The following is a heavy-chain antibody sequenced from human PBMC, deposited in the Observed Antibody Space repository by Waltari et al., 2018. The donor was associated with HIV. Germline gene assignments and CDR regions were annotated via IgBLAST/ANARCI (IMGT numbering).Heavy chain of an antibody. Sequence: QVQLQESGPGLVKPSETLSLTCTVSGGSISSYYWSWIRQPPGKGLEWIGYIYYSGSTNYNPSLKSRVTISVDTSKNQFSLKLSSVTAADTAVYYCARDLNYYDSSGPGYGMDVWGQGTTVTVSS. CDR2: IYYSGST. CDR1: GGSISSYY. V-gene: IGHV4-59*01. J-gene: IGHJ6*02. CDR3: ARDLNYYDSSGPGYGMDV. D-gene: IGHD3-22*01.